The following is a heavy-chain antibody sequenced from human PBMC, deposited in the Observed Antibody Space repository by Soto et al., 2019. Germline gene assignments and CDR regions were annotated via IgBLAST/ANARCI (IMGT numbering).Heavy chain of an antibody. D-gene: IGHD4-17*01. CDR1: SGSVSSGGHC. CDR2: VHYGGST. Sequence: SETLSLTCTVSSGSVSSGGHCWNWIRQSPGKGLEWIGYVHYGGSTNYNPSLKSRVAMSVDTSKNHFSLRLSSVTAADTAVYYCARSTTVTPVFFDYWGQGTLVTVSS. J-gene: IGHJ4*02. V-gene: IGHV4-61*03. CDR3: ARSTTVTPVFFDY.